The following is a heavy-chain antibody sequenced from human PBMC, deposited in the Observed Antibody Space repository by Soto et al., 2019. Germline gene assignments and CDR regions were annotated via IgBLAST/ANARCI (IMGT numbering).Heavy chain of an antibody. CDR1: GGTFSSYA. J-gene: IGHJ4*02. D-gene: IGHD3-22*01. CDR2: IIPIFGTA. V-gene: IGHV1-69*13. Sequence: SVKVSCKASGGTFSSYAVSWVRQSPGQGLEWMGGIIPIFGTANYAQKFQGRVTITADESTSTAYMELSSLRSEDTAVYYCARVLDYYDSSGYYGYWGQGTLVTVSS. CDR3: ARVLDYYDSSGYYGY.